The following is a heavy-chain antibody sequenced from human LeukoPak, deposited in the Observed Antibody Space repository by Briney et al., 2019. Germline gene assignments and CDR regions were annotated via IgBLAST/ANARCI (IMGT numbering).Heavy chain of an antibody. Sequence: GGSLRLSCAASGFTFSSYGMHWVRQAPGKGLEWLALIWYAGSNKYYTDSVKGRLTISRDNSKNTLYLQMNSLRAEDTAVYYCAREGPRGNSQFDYWGQGTLVTVSS. CDR2: IWYAGSNK. V-gene: IGHV3-33*01. J-gene: IGHJ4*02. CDR3: AREGPRGNSQFDY. D-gene: IGHD2/OR15-2a*01. CDR1: GFTFSSYG.